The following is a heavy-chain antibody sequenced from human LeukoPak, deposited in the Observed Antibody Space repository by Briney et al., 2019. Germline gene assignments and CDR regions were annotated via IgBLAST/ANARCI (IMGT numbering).Heavy chain of an antibody. J-gene: IGHJ6*03. D-gene: IGHD2-2*01. CDR3: ARATAASSNMDV. CDR2: ISSNGGST. V-gene: IGHV3-64*01. Sequence: GGSLRLSCAASGFTFSSYAMHWVRQALGKGLEYVSAISSNGGSTYYANSVKGRFTISRDNSKNTLYLQMGSLRAEDMAVYYCARATAASSNMDVWGKGTTVTVSS. CDR1: GFTFSSYA.